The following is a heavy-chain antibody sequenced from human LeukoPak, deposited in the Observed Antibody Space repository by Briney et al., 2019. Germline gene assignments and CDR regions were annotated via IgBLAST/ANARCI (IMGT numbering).Heavy chain of an antibody. CDR1: GGTFISYA. Sequence: SVKVSCKASGGTFISYAISWVRQAPGQGLEWMGGIIPIFGTTNYAQKLQGRVTIAADESTSTAYMELSSLRSEDTAVYYCALLATTVVTRFDYWGQGTLVTVSS. CDR3: ALLATTVVTRFDY. D-gene: IGHD4-23*01. V-gene: IGHV1-69*13. J-gene: IGHJ4*02. CDR2: IIPIFGTT.